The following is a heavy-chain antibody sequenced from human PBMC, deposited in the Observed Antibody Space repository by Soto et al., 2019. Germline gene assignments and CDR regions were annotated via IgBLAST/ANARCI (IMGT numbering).Heavy chain of an antibody. V-gene: IGHV4-34*01. CDR1: GGSFSGYC. CDR3: ARGRKYYDFWSGYSHPRYYFNY. J-gene: IGHJ4*02. D-gene: IGHD3-3*01. CDR2: INHSGRT. Sequence: PSETLSLTCAVYGGSFSGYCWSWIRQPPGKGLEWIGEINHSGRTNYNPSLKSRVTISVDTSKSQFSLKLSSVTAADTAVYHCARGRKYYDFWSGYSHPRYYFNYWGQGTLVTVSS.